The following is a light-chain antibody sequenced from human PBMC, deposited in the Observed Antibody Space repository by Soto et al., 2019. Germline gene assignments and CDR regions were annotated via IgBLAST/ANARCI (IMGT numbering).Light chain of an antibody. CDR3: SSTAGNNNLV. V-gene: IGLV2-8*01. Sequence: QSVLTQSPSASGSPGQSVTISCTGTISDVGGHNYVSWYQHHPGKAPKLIIYEVSKRPSGVPDRFSGSKSANTASLTVSGLQAEDEAFYYCSSTAGNNNLVFGGGTKLTVL. J-gene: IGLJ3*02. CDR1: ISDVGGHNY. CDR2: EVS.